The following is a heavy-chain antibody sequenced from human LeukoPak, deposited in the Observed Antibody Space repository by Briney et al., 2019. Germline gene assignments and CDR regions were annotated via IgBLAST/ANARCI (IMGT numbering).Heavy chain of an antibody. J-gene: IGHJ4*02. Sequence: GGSLRLSCAASGFTFSSYSMNWVRQAPGKGLEWVSSISRSSSDIYHADSVKGRFTISRDNAKNSLYLQMNSLRAEDRAVYYCARSSGWLLDYWGQGTLVTVSS. CDR2: ISRSSSDI. D-gene: IGHD6-19*01. V-gene: IGHV3-21*01. CDR1: GFTFSSYS. CDR3: ARSSGWLLDY.